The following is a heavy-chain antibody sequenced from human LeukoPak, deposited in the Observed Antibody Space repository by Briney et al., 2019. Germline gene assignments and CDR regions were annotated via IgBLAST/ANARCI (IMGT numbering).Heavy chain of an antibody. V-gene: IGHV4-59*08. CDR1: GGSISSYY. D-gene: IGHD3-9*01. CDR3: ARRVLRYFDWLPDYYYYHGMDV. Sequence: SETLSLTCTVSGGSISSYYWSWIRQPPGKGLEWIGYIYYSGSTNYNPSLKSRVTISVDTSKNQFSLKLNSVTAADTAVYYCARRVLRYFDWLPDYYYYHGMDVWGQGTTVTVSS. CDR2: IYYSGST. J-gene: IGHJ6*02.